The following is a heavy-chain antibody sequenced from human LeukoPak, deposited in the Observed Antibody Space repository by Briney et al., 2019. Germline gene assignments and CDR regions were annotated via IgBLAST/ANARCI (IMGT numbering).Heavy chain of an antibody. D-gene: IGHD2-2*01. CDR3: AKAADQYYYYYFYYMDV. CDR1: GFTFSSYG. J-gene: IGHJ6*03. V-gene: IGHV3-30*18. CDR2: ISFDGSSK. Sequence: PGRSLRLSCAAPGFTFSSYGMHWVRQAPGKGLEWVAVISFDGSSKDYAESVKGRLTISRDNSKNTLYLQMNSLRVEDTAVYYCAKAADQYYYYYFYYMDVWGKGTTVTVSS.